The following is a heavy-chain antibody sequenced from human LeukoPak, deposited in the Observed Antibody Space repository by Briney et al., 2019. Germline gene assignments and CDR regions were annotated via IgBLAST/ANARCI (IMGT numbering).Heavy chain of an antibody. CDR1: GGSISSNVYY. CDR2: IYYSGST. D-gene: IGHD6-13*01. V-gene: IGHV4-30-4*01. J-gene: IGHJ4*02. Sequence: SETLSLTCTVSGGSISSNVYYWSWIRQPPGKGLEWIGYIYYSGSTYYSPSLKSRLIMSVDTSKNQFSLKLSFVTAADTALYYCVRGLDSSSYVDSWGQGTLVTVSS. CDR3: VRGLDSSSYVDS.